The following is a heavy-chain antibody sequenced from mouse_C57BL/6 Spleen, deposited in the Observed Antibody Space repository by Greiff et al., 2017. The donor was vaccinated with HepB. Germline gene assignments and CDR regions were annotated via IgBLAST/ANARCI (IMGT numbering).Heavy chain of an antibody. CDR3: TREGGAYYSNHGDY. Sequence: VQLQQSGAELVRPGASVTLSCKASGYTFTDYEMHWVKQTPVHGLEWIGAIDPETGGTAYNQKFKGKAILTADKSSSTAYMELRSLTSEDSAVYYGTREGGAYYSNHGDYWGQGTTLTVSS. V-gene: IGHV1-15*01. J-gene: IGHJ2*01. D-gene: IGHD2-5*01. CDR2: IDPETGGT. CDR1: GYTFTDYE.